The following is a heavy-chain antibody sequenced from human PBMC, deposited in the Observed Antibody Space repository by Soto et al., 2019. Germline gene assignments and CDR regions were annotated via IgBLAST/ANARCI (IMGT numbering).Heavy chain of an antibody. CDR1: GFTFSSYS. CDR2: ISSSSSYI. CDR3: ARENIQLWSGISYYYGMDV. V-gene: IGHV3-21*01. J-gene: IGHJ6*02. D-gene: IGHD5-18*01. Sequence: GGSLRLSCAASGFTFSSYSMNWVRQAPGKGLEWVSSISSSSSYIYYADSVKGRFTISRDNAKNSLYLQMNSLRAEDTAVYYCARENIQLWSGISYYYGMDVWGQGTTVTVSS.